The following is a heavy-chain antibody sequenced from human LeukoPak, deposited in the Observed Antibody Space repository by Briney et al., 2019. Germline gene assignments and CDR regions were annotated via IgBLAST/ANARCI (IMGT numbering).Heavy chain of an antibody. D-gene: IGHD2-2*01. V-gene: IGHV3-48*01. CDR3: ARDQDTTAIIVVVPSPGV. J-gene: IGHJ3*01. Sequence: GGSLRLSCAASGFTFSSYSMNWVRQAPGKGLEWVSYISSSSSTIYYADSVKGRFTISRDNSKNTLYLQMNSLRPEDTAVYYCARDQDTTAIIVVVPSPGVWGQGTMVTVSS. CDR1: GFTFSSYS. CDR2: ISSSSSTI.